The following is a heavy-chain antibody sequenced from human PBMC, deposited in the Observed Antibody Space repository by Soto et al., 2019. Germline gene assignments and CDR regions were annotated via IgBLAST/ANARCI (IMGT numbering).Heavy chain of an antibody. CDR1: GCTFSSYS. J-gene: IGHJ6*02. Sequence: GGALRVSCAASGCTFSSYSMNWVRHAPGKGLEWVSYISSSSSTIYYADSVKGRFTVSRDNAKNSLYLQMNSLRDEDTAVYYCARDRPYYDFWSGFSGRVPSYGMDVWGQGTTVTVSS. V-gene: IGHV3-48*02. D-gene: IGHD3-3*01. CDR3: ARDRPYYDFWSGFSGRVPSYGMDV. CDR2: ISSSSSTI.